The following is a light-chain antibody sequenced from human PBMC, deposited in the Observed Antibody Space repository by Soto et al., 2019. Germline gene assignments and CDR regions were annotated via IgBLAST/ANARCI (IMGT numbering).Light chain of an antibody. V-gene: IGKV1-27*01. Sequence: DIQMTQSPSSLSASVGDRVTITCRASQGISNSLAWYQHKPGKPPSLLIYAASTLQSGVPARFSGSGSGTEFPLTISRLAPEDVCNYYCQKYYTGPQTFGQGTKVELK. CDR1: QGISNS. CDR2: AAS. J-gene: IGKJ1*01. CDR3: QKYYTGPQT.